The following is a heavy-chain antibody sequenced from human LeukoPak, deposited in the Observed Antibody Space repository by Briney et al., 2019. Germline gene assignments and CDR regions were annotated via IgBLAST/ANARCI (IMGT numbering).Heavy chain of an antibody. D-gene: IGHD6-13*01. J-gene: IGHJ4*02. CDR3: AKSDGSSTNFEY. CDR1: GLSLSTYG. CDR2: VSGSGGST. Sequence: GGFLRLSCVVSGLSLSTYGMSWVRQAPGKGLEWVSGVSGSGGSTYYVDSVKGRFTISRDNSKNTLYLQMNSLRADDTAVYYCAKSDGSSTNFEYWGQGTLVTVSS. V-gene: IGHV3-23*01.